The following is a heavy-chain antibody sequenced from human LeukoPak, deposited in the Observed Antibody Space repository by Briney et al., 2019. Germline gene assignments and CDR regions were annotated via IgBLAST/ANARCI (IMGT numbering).Heavy chain of an antibody. D-gene: IGHD4-23*01. J-gene: IGHJ6*03. CDR3: ARDGDTVLTRGYYYYMDV. V-gene: IGHV3-21*01. Sequence: GGSLRPSCAASGFTFSSYTMNWVRQAPGKGLEWVSSISTSSSYIYYADSVKGRFTISRDNAKKSLYLQMNSLRAEDTAVYYCARDGDTVLTRGYYYYMDVWGKGTTVTVSS. CDR2: ISTSSSYI. CDR1: GFTFSSYT.